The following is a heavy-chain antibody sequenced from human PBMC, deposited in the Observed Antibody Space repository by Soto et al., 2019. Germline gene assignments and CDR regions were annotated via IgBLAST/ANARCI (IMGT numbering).Heavy chain of an antibody. V-gene: IGHV1-46*01. Sequence: GSSVHVSCKASGYTFTSYYMHWVRQAPGQGLEWMGIINPSGGSTSYAQKFQGRVTMTRDTSTSTIYMELSRLRSEDTAGDYGARDNLQPSVVVVGVGSCGMDFWG. CDR1: GYTFTSYY. CDR3: ARDNLQPSVVVVGVGSCGMDF. D-gene: IGHD2-15*01. J-gene: IGHJ6*02. CDR2: INPSGGST.